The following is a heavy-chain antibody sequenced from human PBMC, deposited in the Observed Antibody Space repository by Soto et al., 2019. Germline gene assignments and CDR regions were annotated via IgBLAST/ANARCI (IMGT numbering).Heavy chain of an antibody. V-gene: IGHV3-74*01. CDR3: AREFTAAGTTGDDFDY. CDR1: GFTFSHYW. D-gene: IGHD1-1*01. CDR2: INADGTHT. J-gene: IGHJ4*02. Sequence: EVQLVESGGGLVQPGGSLRLSCAASGFTFSHYWMHWVRQVPGKGLLWVSRINADGTHTSYADFVNGRFTISRDNAKNTLLLQMNSLSAEDTAVYYCAREFTAAGTTGDDFDYWGQGTLLTVSS.